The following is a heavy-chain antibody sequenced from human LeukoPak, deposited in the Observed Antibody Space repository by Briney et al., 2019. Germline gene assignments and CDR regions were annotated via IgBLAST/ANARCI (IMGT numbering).Heavy chain of an antibody. CDR1: GYTLTELS. Sequence: ASVKVSCKVSGYTLTELSMHWVRQAPGKGLEWMGGFDPEDGETIYAQKFQGRVTMTEDTSTDTAYMELSSLRSEDTAVYYCATEGPQPLVRFDTGWFDPWGQGTLVTVSS. V-gene: IGHV1-24*01. CDR3: ATEGPQPLVRFDTGWFDP. CDR2: FDPEDGET. D-gene: IGHD6-13*01. J-gene: IGHJ5*02.